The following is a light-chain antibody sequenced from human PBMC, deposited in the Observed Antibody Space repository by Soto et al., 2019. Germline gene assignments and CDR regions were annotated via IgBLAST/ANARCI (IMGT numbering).Light chain of an antibody. V-gene: IGKV2-24*01. CDR1: QSLVHSDGNTY. J-gene: IGKJ2*01. CDR3: LQATQAYT. CDR2: KIS. Sequence: DIVLTQTPLSSPVTLGQPASISCRSSQSLVHSDGNTYFNWLQQRPGQPPRLQIYKISKRFPVVPDRFSGSVAGTDFTLKISRVEAQDDLVYYCLQATQAYTFGQGAKLAIK.